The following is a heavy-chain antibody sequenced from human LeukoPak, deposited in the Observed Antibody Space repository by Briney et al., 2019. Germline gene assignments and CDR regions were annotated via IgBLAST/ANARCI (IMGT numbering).Heavy chain of an antibody. J-gene: IGHJ4*02. CDR2: INSDGSNT. CDR3: ARGLGHIVVVTAIDY. CDR1: GFTFSSYW. V-gene: IGHV3-74*01. D-gene: IGHD2-21*02. Sequence: GGSLRLSCAASGFTFSSYWMHWVRQAPGKGLVWVSRINSDGSNTNYADSVKGRFTISRDNAKNSLYLQMNSLRAEDTAVYYCARGLGHIVVVTAIDYWGQGTLVTVSS.